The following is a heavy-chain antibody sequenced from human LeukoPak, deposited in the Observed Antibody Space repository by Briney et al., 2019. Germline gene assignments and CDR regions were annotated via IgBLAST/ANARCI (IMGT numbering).Heavy chain of an antibody. CDR3: AKHFSSGYYFFYYFDY. CDR2: ISGSGGST. J-gene: IGHJ4*02. CDR1: GFTFNSYA. Sequence: GGSLRLSCAASGFTFNSYAMSWVRQAPGKGLEWVSAISGSGGSTYYADSVKGRFTISRDNSKNTLYLQMNSLRAEDTAVYYCAKHFSSGYYFFYYFDYWGQGTLVTVSS. V-gene: IGHV3-23*01. D-gene: IGHD3-22*01.